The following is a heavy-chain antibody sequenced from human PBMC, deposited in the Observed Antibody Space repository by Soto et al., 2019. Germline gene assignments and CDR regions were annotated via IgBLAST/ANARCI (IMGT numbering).Heavy chain of an antibody. CDR2: MSGSGASI. CDR1: QFTFNIDA. CDR3: ARDNWNGAYYVLAV. J-gene: IGHJ6*02. V-gene: IGHV3-23*01. D-gene: IGHD1-20*01. Sequence: EVQLLESGGGLVQSGESLTLSCVASQFTFNIDAMTWVRQAPGKGLEWVTSMSGSGASIYYADSVKGRFTISRDKSKKTLYLQMNSLRAEDTAVYWCARDNWNGAYYVLAVWGQGTTVTVS.